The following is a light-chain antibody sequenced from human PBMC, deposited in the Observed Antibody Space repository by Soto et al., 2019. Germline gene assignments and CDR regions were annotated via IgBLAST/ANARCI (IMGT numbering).Light chain of an antibody. V-gene: IGLV2-14*01. CDR3: SSYTCSGPVV. CDR2: DVS. Sequence: QSALTQPASVSGSPGQSITISCTGTSSDVGGYNYVSWYQQHPGKAPKHMIYDVSTRPSGVSNRFSGSKSGNTASLTISGLHAEDESDYYCSSYTCSGPVVVGGGTKLTVL. CDR1: SSDVGGYNY. J-gene: IGLJ2*01.